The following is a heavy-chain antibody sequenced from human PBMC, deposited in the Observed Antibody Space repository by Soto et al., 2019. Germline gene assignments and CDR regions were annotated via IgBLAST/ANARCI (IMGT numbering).Heavy chain of an antibody. CDR2: INAGNGNT. Sequence: ASVKVSCKASGYTFTSYAMHWVRQAPGQRLEWMGWINAGNGNTKYSQKFQGRVTITRDTSASTAYMELSSLRSEDTAVYYCAREYQLTYYYYGMDVWGQGTTVTVSS. CDR3: AREYQLTYYYYGMDV. V-gene: IGHV1-3*01. CDR1: GYTFTSYA. J-gene: IGHJ6*02. D-gene: IGHD2-2*01.